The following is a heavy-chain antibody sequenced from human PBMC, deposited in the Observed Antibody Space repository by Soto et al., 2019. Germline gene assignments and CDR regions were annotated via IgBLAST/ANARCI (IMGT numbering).Heavy chain of an antibody. Sequence: PGGSLRLPCAASGFTFSSDWLHWVRQPPGKGLEWVSRINTDGTGTSYAGSVKGRFTISRDHARNTLHLQMNNLRAEDTAIYYCTGDLPGPRPYFDFWGQGNMAPVSP. V-gene: IGHV3-74*01. CDR3: TGDLPGPRPYFDF. D-gene: IGHD3-10*01. CDR1: GFTFSSDW. CDR2: INTDGTGT. J-gene: IGHJ4*02.